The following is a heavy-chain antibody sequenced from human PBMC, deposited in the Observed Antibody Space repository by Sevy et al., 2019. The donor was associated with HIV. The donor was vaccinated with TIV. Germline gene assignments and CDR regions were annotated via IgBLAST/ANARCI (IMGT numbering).Heavy chain of an antibody. Sequence: GGSLRLSCAASGFTFSSYSMSWVRQAPGKGLEWVSSISSSSSYIYYADSVKGRFTISRDNAKNSLYLQMNSLRAEDTAVYYCASTCSGGSCYYDYWGQGTLVTVSS. J-gene: IGHJ4*02. V-gene: IGHV3-21*01. CDR3: ASTCSGGSCYYDY. CDR2: ISSSSSYI. D-gene: IGHD2-15*01. CDR1: GFTFSSYS.